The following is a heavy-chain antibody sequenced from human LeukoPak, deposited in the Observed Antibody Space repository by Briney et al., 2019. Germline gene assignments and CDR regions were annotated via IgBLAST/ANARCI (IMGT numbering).Heavy chain of an antibody. Sequence: GGSLRLSCAASGFTFSSYWTHWVRQAPGKGLVWVSRINSDGSSTSYADSVKGRFTISRDNAKNTLYLQMSSLRAEDTAVYYCARDPGQQWFDFFDYWGQGTLVTVSS. V-gene: IGHV3-74*01. D-gene: IGHD6-19*01. CDR2: INSDGSST. J-gene: IGHJ4*02. CDR3: ARDPGQQWFDFFDY. CDR1: GFTFSSYW.